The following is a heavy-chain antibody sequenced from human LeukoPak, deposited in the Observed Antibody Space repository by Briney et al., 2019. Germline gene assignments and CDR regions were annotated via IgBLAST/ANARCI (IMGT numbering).Heavy chain of an antibody. D-gene: IGHD3-16*01. V-gene: IGHV4-4*07. CDR2: IYSSGST. CDR1: GGSISTYY. CDR3: ARRGDYFDY. Sequence: SETLSLTCTVSGGSISTYYWSWFRQSAGKGLEWIGRIYSSGSTNYNPSLKSRVIMSVDTSKNQFSLRLSSVTAAGTAVYYCARRGDYFDYWGQGTLVTVSS. J-gene: IGHJ4*02.